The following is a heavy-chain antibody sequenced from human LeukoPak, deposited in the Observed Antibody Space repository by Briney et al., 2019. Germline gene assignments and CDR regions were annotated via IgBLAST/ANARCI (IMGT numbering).Heavy chain of an antibody. CDR1: GGSISSYY. Sequence: SETLSLTCTVSGGSISSYYWSWIRQPPGKGLEWIAYISDIGSINYNPSLKSRVTISVDTSKNQFSLKLSSVTAADTAVYYCARGRPAPTIFGVVIMHNWFDPWGQGTLVTVSS. D-gene: IGHD3-3*01. CDR3: ARGRPAPTIFGVVIMHNWFDP. CDR2: ISDIGSI. J-gene: IGHJ5*02. V-gene: IGHV4-59*12.